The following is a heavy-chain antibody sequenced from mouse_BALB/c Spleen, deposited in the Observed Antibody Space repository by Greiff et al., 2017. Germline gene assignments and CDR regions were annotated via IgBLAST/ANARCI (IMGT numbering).Heavy chain of an antibody. V-gene: IGHV1-69*02. CDR1: GYTFTSYW. CDR2: IYPSDSYT. Sequence: QVQLQQSGAELVRPGASVKLSCKASGYTFTSYWINWVKQRPGQGLEWIGNIYPSDSYTNYNQKFKYKATLTVDKSSSTAYMQLSSPTSEDSAVYYCTREGIYYGYGYWYFDVWGAGTTVTVSS. D-gene: IGHD2-2*01. J-gene: IGHJ1*01. CDR3: TREGIYYGYGYWYFDV.